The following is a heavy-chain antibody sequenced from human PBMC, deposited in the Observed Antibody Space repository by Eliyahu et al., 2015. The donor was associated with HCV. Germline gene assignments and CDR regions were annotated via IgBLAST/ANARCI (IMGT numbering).Heavy chain of an antibody. Sequence: EVQLLESGGGLVQPGGSLRLSCAASGFTFSSYAMSWVRQAPGKGLEWVSAISGSGGSTYYADSVKGRFTISRDNSKNTLYLQMNSLRAEDTAVYYCAKDLEVEYGDYLDAFDIWGQGTMVTVSS. V-gene: IGHV3-23*01. D-gene: IGHD4-17*01. J-gene: IGHJ3*02. CDR3: AKDLEVEYGDYLDAFDI. CDR1: GFTFSSYA. CDR2: ISGSGGST.